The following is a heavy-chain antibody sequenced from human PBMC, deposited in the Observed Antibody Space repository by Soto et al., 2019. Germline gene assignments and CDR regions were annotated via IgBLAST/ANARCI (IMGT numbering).Heavy chain of an antibody. CDR1: GGSISSSSYY. CDR2: IYYSGST. V-gene: IGHV4-39*01. D-gene: IGHD1-26*01. Sequence: QLQLQESGPGLVKPSETLSLTCTVSGGSISSSSYYWGWIRQPPGKGLEWIGSIYYSGSTYYNPSLKSRVTISVDTSKNQFSLKLSSVTAADTAVYYCARRGSYLWDHDYWGQGTLVTVSS. CDR3: ARRGSYLWDHDY. J-gene: IGHJ4*02.